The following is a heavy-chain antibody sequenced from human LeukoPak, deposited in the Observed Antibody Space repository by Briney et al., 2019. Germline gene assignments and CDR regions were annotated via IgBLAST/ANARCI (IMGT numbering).Heavy chain of an antibody. CDR2: INHSGST. CDR3: ARVTPKAESSMAARRLDY. CDR1: GGSFSGYY. Sequence: SETLSLTCAVYGGSFSGYYWSWIRQPPGKGLGWIGEINHSGSTNYNPSLKSRVTISVDTSKNQFSLKLSSVTAADTAVYYCARVTPKAESSMAARRLDYWGQGTLVTVSS. J-gene: IGHJ4*02. D-gene: IGHD6-6*01. V-gene: IGHV4-34*01.